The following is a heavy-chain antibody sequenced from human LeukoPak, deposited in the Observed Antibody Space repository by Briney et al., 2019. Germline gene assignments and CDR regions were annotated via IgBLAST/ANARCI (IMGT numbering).Heavy chain of an antibody. CDR1: GFTFSTYV. CDR3: AREMNYGDYFDY. Sequence: SGGSLRLSCAASGFTFSTYVMHWVRQAPGKGLEWVAVIWYDGSKKDYADSVKGRFTISRDNSKNPLYLQMNSLRAEDTAVYYCAREMNYGDYFDYWGQGTLVTVSS. D-gene: IGHD4-17*01. CDR2: IWYDGSKK. V-gene: IGHV3-33*01. J-gene: IGHJ4*02.